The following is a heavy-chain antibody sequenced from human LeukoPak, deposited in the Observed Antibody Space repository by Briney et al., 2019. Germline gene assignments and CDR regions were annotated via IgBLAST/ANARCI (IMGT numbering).Heavy chain of an antibody. Sequence: GGSLRLSCAASGFTFSSYWMSWVRQAPGKGLEWVANIKQDGSEKYYVDSVKGRFTISRDNAKNSLYLQMNILRAEDTAVYYCARGGYYAPAPDAFDIWGQGTMDTVSP. V-gene: IGHV3-7*01. CDR2: IKQDGSEK. CDR3: ARGGYYAPAPDAFDI. D-gene: IGHD3-10*01. J-gene: IGHJ3*02. CDR1: GFTFSSYW.